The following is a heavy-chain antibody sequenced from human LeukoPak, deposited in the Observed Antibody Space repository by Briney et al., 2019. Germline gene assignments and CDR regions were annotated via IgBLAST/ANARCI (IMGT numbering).Heavy chain of an antibody. CDR3: ARAGGPHTVDV. J-gene: IGHJ6*02. V-gene: IGHV3-7*01. D-gene: IGHD2-8*02. CDR1: GFNFNIYW. Sequence: GGSLRLSCAPSGFNFNIYWMSWVRQAPGKGLEWVANINQDGSEKYYVDSVKGRFTISRDNAKNTLFLLMNSLRAEDTAVFYCARAGGPHTVDVWGQGTTVTVSS. CDR2: INQDGSEK.